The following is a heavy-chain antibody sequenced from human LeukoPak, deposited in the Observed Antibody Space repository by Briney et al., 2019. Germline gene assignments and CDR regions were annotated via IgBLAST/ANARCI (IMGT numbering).Heavy chain of an antibody. CDR1: GFTFSNYA. V-gene: IGHV3-23*01. CDR3: AKAPRFGDHATEYYYYYMDV. D-gene: IGHD3-3*01. J-gene: IGHJ6*03. Sequence: GGSLRLPSAASGFTFSNYAMNWVRQAPGKGLEWVSSISRSGGSTFYADSVKGRFTISRDNSKNTLYLQMNSLRAEDTAVYYCAKAPRFGDHATEYYYYYMDVWGKGTTVTVSS. CDR2: ISRSGGST.